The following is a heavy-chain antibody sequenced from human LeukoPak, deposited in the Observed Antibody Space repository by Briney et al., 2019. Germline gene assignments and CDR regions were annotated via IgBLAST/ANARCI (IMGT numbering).Heavy chain of an antibody. J-gene: IGHJ4*02. V-gene: IGHV1-69*05. Sequence: SVKVSCKASGGTFSSYAISWVRQAPGQGLEWRGGIIPIFGTANYAQKFQGRVTITTDESTSTAYMELSSLRSEDTAVYYCAREPYGGNPYFDYWGQGTLVTVSS. CDR3: AREPYGGNPYFDY. CDR2: IIPIFGTA. CDR1: GGTFSSYA. D-gene: IGHD4-23*01.